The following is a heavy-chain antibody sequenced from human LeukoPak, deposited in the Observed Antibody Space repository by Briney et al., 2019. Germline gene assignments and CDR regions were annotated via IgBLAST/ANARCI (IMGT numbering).Heavy chain of an antibody. CDR3: ARRGRNYVNYFDD. Sequence: SETLSLTCSVSGYSISSNGFYWGGIREPPGRGLEWLGHIYYRWSTYDNPSRKRRVTISVDTSKDQFPLTLRPVTAADTAIYHCARRGRNYVNYFDDWGHGKLVTVSS. V-gene: IGHV4-39*01. D-gene: IGHD1-26*01. J-gene: IGHJ4*01. CDR2: IYYRWST. CDR1: GYSISSNGFY.